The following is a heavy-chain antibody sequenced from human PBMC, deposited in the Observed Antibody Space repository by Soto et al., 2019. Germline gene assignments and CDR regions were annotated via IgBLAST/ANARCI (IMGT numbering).Heavy chain of an antibody. J-gene: IGHJ4*02. D-gene: IGHD4-17*01. Sequence: EVQLLESGGGLVQPGGSXRLSCAASGFTFSSYAMSWVRQAPGKGLEWVSAISGSGGSTYYADSVKGRFTISRDNSKNTLYLQMNSLRAEDTAVYYCAKGSGDYPGFDYWGQGTLVTVSS. CDR3: AKGSGDYPGFDY. V-gene: IGHV3-23*01. CDR1: GFTFSSYA. CDR2: ISGSGGST.